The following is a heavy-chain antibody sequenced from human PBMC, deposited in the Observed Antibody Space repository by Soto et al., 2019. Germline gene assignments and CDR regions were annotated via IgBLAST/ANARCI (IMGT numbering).Heavy chain of an antibody. V-gene: IGHV1-46*01. CDR2: INPSGGRT. Sequence: GASVKVSCKASGYTFTSYYMHWVRQAPGQGLEWMGIINPSGGRTTYAQKFQGRVTMTRDTSTSTVYLELSSLTSEDTAVYYCARFPDLRYCSGGSCPNWFDPWGQGTLVTVSS. CDR1: GYTFTSYY. D-gene: IGHD2-15*01. J-gene: IGHJ5*02. CDR3: ARFPDLRYCSGGSCPNWFDP.